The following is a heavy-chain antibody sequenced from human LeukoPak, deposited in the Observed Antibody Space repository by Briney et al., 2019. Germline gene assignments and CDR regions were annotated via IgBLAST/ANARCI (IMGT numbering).Heavy chain of an antibody. J-gene: IGHJ3*02. Sequence: ASGNVSCQASGFTFTIYGISWVRRAPGQGHEWMGWGSAFNGNLNYEQKLQGTVTMPTHTSTRPPHMELRGLTSDDPAVRYCAIDNIPDVDAFDISGEGTMVSASS. CDR1: GFTFTIYG. CDR3: AIDNIPDVDAFDI. CDR2: GSAFNGNL. V-gene: IGHV1-18*04.